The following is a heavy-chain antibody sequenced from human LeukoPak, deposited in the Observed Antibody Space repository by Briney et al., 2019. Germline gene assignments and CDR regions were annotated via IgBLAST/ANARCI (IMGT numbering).Heavy chain of an antibody. CDR2: ISWNSGSI. D-gene: IGHD2-2*01. J-gene: IGHJ4*02. Sequence: PGGSLRLSCAASGITFINAWMTWVRQTPGKGLEWVSAISWNSGSIGYADSVKGRFTISRDNAKNSLYLQMNSLRAEDTALYYCAKDGQVVPAEGKYFDYWGQGTLVTVSS. V-gene: IGHV3-9*01. CDR1: GITFINAW. CDR3: AKDGQVVPAEGKYFDY.